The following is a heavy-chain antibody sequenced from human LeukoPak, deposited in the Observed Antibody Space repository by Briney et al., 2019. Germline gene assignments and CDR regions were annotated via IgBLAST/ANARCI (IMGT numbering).Heavy chain of an antibody. J-gene: IGHJ4*02. D-gene: IGHD6-19*01. CDR3: AKGRQQWLDGFDY. CDR2: ISGSGGST. CDR1: GFTFSSYA. Sequence: GGSLRLSCAASGFTFSSYAMSWVRQAPGKGLEWVSAISGSGGSTYYADSVKGRFTISRDNSKDTLYLQMNSLRAEDTAVYYCAKGRQQWLDGFDYWGQGTLVTVSS. V-gene: IGHV3-23*01.